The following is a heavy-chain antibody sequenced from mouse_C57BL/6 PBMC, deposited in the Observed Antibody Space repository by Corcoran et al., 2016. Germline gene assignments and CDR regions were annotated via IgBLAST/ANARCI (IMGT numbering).Heavy chain of an antibody. CDR1: GYTFTNYY. V-gene: IGHV1-26*01. D-gene: IGHD2-2*01. Sequence: EVQLQQAGPELVTPGTLVKISCQASGYTFTNYYMNWVKERHGKSLEWIGDIIPNNGGTSYNQKFKGKATLTVDKSSSSDYMELRSLTSEDSVVYYCARDYGYDWFSYCGEATLATVS. CDR2: IIPNNGGT. J-gene: IGHJ3*01. CDR3: ARDYGYDWFSY.